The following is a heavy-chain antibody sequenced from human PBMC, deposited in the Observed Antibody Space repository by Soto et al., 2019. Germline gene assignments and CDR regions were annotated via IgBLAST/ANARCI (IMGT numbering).Heavy chain of an antibody. Sequence: SETLSLTCTLSGSPISSYYWSLIRQPPGKGLEWIGYIYYSGSTNYSPSLKSRVTISVGTSKSQFSLKLSPVTAADTAVYYCARRWGAAVDCWGQGTRVTVCS. CDR2: IYYSGST. D-gene: IGHD1-26*01. CDR1: GSPISSYY. J-gene: IGHJ4*02. CDR3: ARRWGAAVDC. V-gene: IGHV4-59*08.